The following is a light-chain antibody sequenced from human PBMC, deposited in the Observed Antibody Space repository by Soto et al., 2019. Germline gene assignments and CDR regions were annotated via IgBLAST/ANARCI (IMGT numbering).Light chain of an antibody. CDR1: SSNIGSNT. CDR3: AAWDDILNGWV. J-gene: IGLJ3*02. Sequence: QPVLTQAPSASGTPGQRVTISCSGTSSNIGSNTVNWYQQLPGTAPKLLIYNSDQRPSGVPDRFSGSKSGTSASLAIGGLQSEDEADYYCAAWDDILNGWVFGGGTKLTVL. V-gene: IGLV1-44*01. CDR2: NSD.